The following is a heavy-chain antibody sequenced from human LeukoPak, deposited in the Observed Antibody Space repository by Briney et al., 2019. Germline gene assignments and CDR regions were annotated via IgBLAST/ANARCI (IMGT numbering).Heavy chain of an antibody. CDR3: ARFGELWNYYYYMDV. D-gene: IGHD3-10*01. CDR1: GGSFSGYD. Sequence: SSETLSLTCAVCGGSFSGYDWRWLRQPPGKGLEWIGEINHSGSTNYNPSLKSRVTISADTSKNQFSLKLSSVTAADTAVYYCARFGELWNYYYYMDVWGKGTTVTISS. J-gene: IGHJ6*03. CDR2: INHSGST. V-gene: IGHV4-34*01.